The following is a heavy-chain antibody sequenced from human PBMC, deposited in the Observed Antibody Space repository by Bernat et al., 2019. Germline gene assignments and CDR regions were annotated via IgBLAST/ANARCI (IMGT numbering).Heavy chain of an antibody. CDR1: AFTFSTYA. CDR3: AKELRSSENWFDP. CDR2: LSGSGFST. J-gene: IGHJ5*02. V-gene: IGHV3-23*01. Sequence: VHLLESGGGLVQPGGSLRLSCSASAFTFSTYAMNWVRQAPGKGLEWVSTLSGSGFSTYYADSVKGRFTISRDNSKNTLSLQMNSLRAEDTAVYYCAKELRSSENWFDPWGQGTLVTVSS. D-gene: IGHD4-17*01.